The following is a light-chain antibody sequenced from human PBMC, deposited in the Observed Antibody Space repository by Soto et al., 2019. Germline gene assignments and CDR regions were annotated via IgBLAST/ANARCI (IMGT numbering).Light chain of an antibody. Sequence: EIVLTQSPDTLSLPPGASAALSCRPSQSVGSTYLAWYQQKPGQAPRLLIFGASSRATGIGDRFSGSGSGTDFTLTISRMEPEDFAVYYCQQYGETQWTFGQGTKVDIK. CDR2: GAS. V-gene: IGKV3-20*01. J-gene: IGKJ1*01. CDR1: QSVGSTY. CDR3: QQYGETQWT.